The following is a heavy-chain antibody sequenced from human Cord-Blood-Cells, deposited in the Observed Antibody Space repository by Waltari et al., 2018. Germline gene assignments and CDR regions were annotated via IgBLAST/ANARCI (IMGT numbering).Heavy chain of an antibody. D-gene: IGHD3-22*01. CDR2: VNHSGST. J-gene: IGHJ1*01. V-gene: IGHV4-34*01. CDR3: ASITHYYDSSGYYEYFQH. Sequence: QVQLQQWGAGLLKPSETLSLTCAVYGGSFSGYYWSWMRQPPGKGLEWIGEVNHSGSTNYNPSLQSRVTISVDTSKNQFSLKLSSVTAADTAVYYCASITHYYDSSGYYEYFQHWGQGTLVTVSS. CDR1: GGSFSGYY.